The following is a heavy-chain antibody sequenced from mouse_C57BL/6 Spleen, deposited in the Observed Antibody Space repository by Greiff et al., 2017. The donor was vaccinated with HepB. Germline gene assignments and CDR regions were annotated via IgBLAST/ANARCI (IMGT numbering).Heavy chain of an antibody. CDR1: GYAFTNYL. D-gene: IGHD2-4*01. J-gene: IGHJ2*01. CDR2: INPGSGGT. CDR3: ARGYDYEDYFDY. V-gene: IGHV1-54*01. Sequence: VQLQQSGAELVRPGTSVKVSCKASGYAFTNYLIEWVKQRPGQGLEWIGVINPGSGGTNYNEKFKGKATLTADKSSSTAYMQLSSLTSEDSAVYFCARGYDYEDYFDYWGQGTTLTVSS.